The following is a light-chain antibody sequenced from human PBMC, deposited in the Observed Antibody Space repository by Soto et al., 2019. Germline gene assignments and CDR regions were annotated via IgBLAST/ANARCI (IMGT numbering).Light chain of an antibody. Sequence: DIQMTQSPSSLSASVGDRVTIACRASQGISIYLAWYQQKPGKVPQLLIYDASTLQSGVPSRFSGSGSGTDFTLTISGLQPEDVATYYCQKYNGAPLTFGGGAKVEI. J-gene: IGKJ4*01. CDR1: QGISIY. V-gene: IGKV1-27*01. CDR2: DAS. CDR3: QKYNGAPLT.